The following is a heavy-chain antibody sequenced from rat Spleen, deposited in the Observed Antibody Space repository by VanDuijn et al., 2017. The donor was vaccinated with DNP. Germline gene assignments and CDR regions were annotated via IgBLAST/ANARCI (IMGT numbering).Heavy chain of an antibody. Sequence: EVQLVESGGGLVQPGRSLKLSCAASGFTFSDYYMAWVRQAPTEGLECVAYISYHGGSTYYGYSVKGRFTISRDNAKTTLYLQMNSLRSEDMATYYCARWGGDYFDYWGQGVMVTVSS. CDR2: ISYHGGST. J-gene: IGHJ2*01. CDR1: GFTFSDYY. CDR3: ARWGGDYFDY. V-gene: IGHV5-22*01.